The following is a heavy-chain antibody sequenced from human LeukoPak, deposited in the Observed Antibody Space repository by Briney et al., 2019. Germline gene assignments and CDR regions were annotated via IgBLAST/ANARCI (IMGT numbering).Heavy chain of an antibody. CDR1: GGSVSSTSYY. V-gene: IGHV4-39*01. J-gene: IGHJ3*01. D-gene: IGHD1-7*01. Sequence: SETLSLTCTVSGGSVSSTSYYWGWIRQPPGKGLEWIGSMYYSGSAFSNPSLKSRVTISVDTSKNQFSLKLRSVTATDTALYYCARQGSGTYGDAFDVWGPGTMVTVSS. CDR3: ARQGSGTYGDAFDV. CDR2: MYYSGSA.